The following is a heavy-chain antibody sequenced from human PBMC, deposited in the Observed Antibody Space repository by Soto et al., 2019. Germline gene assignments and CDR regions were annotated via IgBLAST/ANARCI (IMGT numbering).Heavy chain of an antibody. V-gene: IGHV4-59*08. D-gene: IGHD4-17*01. CDR2: ISYSGST. J-gene: IGHJ4*02. Sequence: QVQLQESGPGLVKPSETLSLTCTVSGGSISNYYWNWIRQPPGKGLEWIGYISYSGSTNYNPSLKSRVTISVDTSKNQFALKLSSVTAADTAVYYCARHNLDSGDEASDYWGQGTLVTVSS. CDR3: ARHNLDSGDEASDY. CDR1: GGSISNYY.